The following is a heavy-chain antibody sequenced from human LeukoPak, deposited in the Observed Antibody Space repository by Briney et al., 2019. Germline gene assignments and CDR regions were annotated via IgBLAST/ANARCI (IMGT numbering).Heavy chain of an antibody. CDR3: ASTNYYDRDY. D-gene: IGHD3-22*01. CDR2: IYYSGST. J-gene: IGHJ4*02. Sequence: SETLSLTCTVSGGSISSYYWSWIRQPPGKGLEWIGYIYYSGSTNYDPSLKSRVTISVDTSKNQFSLKLSSVTAADTAVYYCASTNYYDRDYWGQGTLVTVSS. CDR1: GGSISSYY. V-gene: IGHV4-59*08.